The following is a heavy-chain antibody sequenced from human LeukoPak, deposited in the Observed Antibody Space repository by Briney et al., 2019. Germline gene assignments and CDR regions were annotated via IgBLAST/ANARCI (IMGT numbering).Heavy chain of an antibody. CDR2: INHTGST. Sequence: SETLSLTCAVYGESFTTFYWGWIRQTPGKGLEWIGEINHTGSTNYNPSLKSRVTISIDTSKNQFSLKLNSVTAADTAVYYCARHFGPLRITMVRGPTRGYYFDYWGQGTLVTVSS. CDR3: ARHFGPLRITMVRGPTRGYYFDY. J-gene: IGHJ4*02. V-gene: IGHV4-34*01. CDR1: GESFTTFY. D-gene: IGHD3-10*01.